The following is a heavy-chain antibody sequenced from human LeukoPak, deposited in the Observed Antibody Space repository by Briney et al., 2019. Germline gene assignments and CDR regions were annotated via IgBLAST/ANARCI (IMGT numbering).Heavy chain of an antibody. CDR1: GYSFTNYW. D-gene: IGHD1-26*01. CDR3: ARRRDLYSGSYYPFDY. CDR2: IYPGDSDA. Sequence: GESLKISCKGSGYSFTNYWIGWVRQMPGKGLKWMGIIYPGDSDARYSPSFQGQATISAEKSISTACLQWSSLKASDTAMYYCARRRDLYSGSYYPFDYWGQGTLVTVSS. V-gene: IGHV5-51*01. J-gene: IGHJ4*02.